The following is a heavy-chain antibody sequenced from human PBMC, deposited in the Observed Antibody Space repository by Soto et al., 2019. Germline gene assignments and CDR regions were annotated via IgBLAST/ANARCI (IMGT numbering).Heavy chain of an antibody. J-gene: IGHJ4*02. V-gene: IGHV4-59*01. CDR3: ARVSFSYSSTAKFDY. Sequence: SETLSLTCTVSGGSTNTYYWNWIRQSPGKGLEWVGYVFYTGSTEYNPSLKSRVTISVDTSKNQFSLTLNSVTAADTAVYFCARVSFSYSSTAKFDYWGPGTLVTVSS. D-gene: IGHD6-19*01. CDR2: VFYTGST. CDR1: GGSTNTYY.